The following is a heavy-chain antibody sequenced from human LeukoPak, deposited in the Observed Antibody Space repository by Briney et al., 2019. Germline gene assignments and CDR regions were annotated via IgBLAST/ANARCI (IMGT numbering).Heavy chain of an antibody. CDR3: ARIWGFSSSWYSRAFDI. J-gene: IGHJ3*02. D-gene: IGHD6-13*01. V-gene: IGHV3-30*12. CDR2: IPYDGINK. Sequence: GGSLRLSCTTSGFTFSNYGMHWVRQAPGKGPEWVAFIPYDGINKYYADSVKGRFTISRDNAKNSLYLQMNSLRAEDTAVYYCARIWGFSSSWYSRAFDIWGQGTMVTVSS. CDR1: GFTFSNYG.